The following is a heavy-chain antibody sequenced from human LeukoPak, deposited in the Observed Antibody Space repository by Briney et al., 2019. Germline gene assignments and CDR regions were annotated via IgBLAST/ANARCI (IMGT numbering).Heavy chain of an antibody. CDR1: GGTFSSQA. D-gene: IGHD1-1*01. J-gene: IGHJ6*03. V-gene: IGHV1-69*05. CDR3: ARGSWDDVGYYYYYYMDV. CDR2: IIPLFGTT. Sequence: ASVKVSCKASGGTFSSQAVSWVRQAPGQGLEWMGGIIPLFGTTKYAQKFQGRVTITTDESTSTAYMDLSSLTSEDTAVYYCARGSWDDVGYYYYYYMDVWGKGTTVTVSS.